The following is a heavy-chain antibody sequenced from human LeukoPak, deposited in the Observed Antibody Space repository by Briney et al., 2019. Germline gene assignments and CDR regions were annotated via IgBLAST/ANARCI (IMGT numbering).Heavy chain of an antibody. V-gene: IGHV6-1*01. CDR3: ARSSEGTFYFEY. Sequence: SQTLSLTCATSGDSVSSKIVAWNWIRQSPSRGLEWLGRTYFRSKWYDDYAVSVISRITIKPDTSKNQFSLQLNSVTPEDTAVYYCARSSEGTFYFEYWGQGTLVIVSS. CDR2: TYFRSKWYD. J-gene: IGHJ4*02. D-gene: IGHD2/OR15-2a*01. CDR1: GDSVSSKIVA.